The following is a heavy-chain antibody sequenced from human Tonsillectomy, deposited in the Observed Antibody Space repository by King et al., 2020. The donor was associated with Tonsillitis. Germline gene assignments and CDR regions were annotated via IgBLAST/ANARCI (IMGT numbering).Heavy chain of an antibody. V-gene: IGHV6-1*01. Sequence: VQLQQSGPGLVKPSQTLSLTCAISGDSVSSNSAAWNWIRQSPSRGLEWLGRTYYRSKWYNDYAVSVKSRITINPDTSKNQFSLQLNSVTPEDTAVYYCERGRAYCSGGSCYKDYYYYGMDVWGQGTTVTVSS. D-gene: IGHD2-15*01. J-gene: IGHJ6*02. CDR3: ERGRAYCSGGSCYKDYYYYGMDV. CDR2: TYYRSKWYN. CDR1: GDSVSSNSAA.